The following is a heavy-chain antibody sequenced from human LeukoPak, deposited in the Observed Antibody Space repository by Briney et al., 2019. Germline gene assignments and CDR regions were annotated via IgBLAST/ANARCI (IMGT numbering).Heavy chain of an antibody. J-gene: IGHJ3*02. D-gene: IGHD2-2*01. CDR1: GASVSSGSYY. V-gene: IGHV4-61*01. CDR2: IYYSGST. CDR3: ARYCSSTSCSDNAFDI. Sequence: SETLSLTCTVSGASVSSGSYYWSWIWQPPGRGLEYIGYIYYSGSTNYNPSLKSRVTISADTSKNQFSLKLSSVTAADTALYYCARYCSSTSCSDNAFDIWGQGTMVTVSS.